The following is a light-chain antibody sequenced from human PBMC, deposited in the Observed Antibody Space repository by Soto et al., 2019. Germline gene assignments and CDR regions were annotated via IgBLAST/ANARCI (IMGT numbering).Light chain of an antibody. CDR3: QQRSNWPRT. Sequence: EIVLTQSPATLSLSPGERAPLSCRASQSVGTYLVWYQQKPGQPPRLLIYGASNRATGIPARSSGSGSGTDFTLTISSLEPEDFAVYFCQQRSNWPRTFGQGTKEDIK. J-gene: IGKJ1*01. CDR1: QSVGTY. V-gene: IGKV3-11*01. CDR2: GAS.